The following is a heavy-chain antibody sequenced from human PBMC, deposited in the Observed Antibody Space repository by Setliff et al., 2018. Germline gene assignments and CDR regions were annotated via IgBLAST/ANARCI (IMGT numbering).Heavy chain of an antibody. V-gene: IGHV4-39*07. CDR2: IYYSGST. CDR1: GGSISSSSYY. CDR3: ARRISYYNFWSGYYDY. D-gene: IGHD3-3*01. Sequence: SETLSLTCTVSGGSISSSSYYWGWIRQPPGKGLEWIGTIYYSGSTYYNPSLKSRVTISVDTSKNQFSLKLSSVTAADTAVYYCARRISYYNFWSGYYDYWGQGTLVTVSS. J-gene: IGHJ4*02.